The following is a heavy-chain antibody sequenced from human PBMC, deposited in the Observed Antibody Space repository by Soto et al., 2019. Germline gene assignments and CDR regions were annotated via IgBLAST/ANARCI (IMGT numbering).Heavy chain of an antibody. J-gene: IGHJ6*02. CDR1: GYTLTELS. Sequence: ASVKVSCKVSGYTLTELSMHWVRQAPGKGLEWMGGFDPEDGETIYAQKFQGRVTMTEDTSTDTAYMELSSLRSEDTAVYYCATVLRGDYYYGMDVWGQGTTVTVSS. CDR2: FDPEDGET. V-gene: IGHV1-24*01. CDR3: ATVLRGDYYYGMDV.